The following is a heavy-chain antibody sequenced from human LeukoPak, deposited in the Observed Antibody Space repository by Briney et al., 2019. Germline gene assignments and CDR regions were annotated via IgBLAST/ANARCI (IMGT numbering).Heavy chain of an antibody. CDR2: INSDGNEA. CDR3: TRDFDSCSWD. V-gene: IGHV3-74*01. CDR1: GFTFSGYW. Sequence: GGSLRHSCAVSGFTFSGYWMNWVRHAPGKGLVWVSRINSDGNEATYADSVKGRFTSSRDNSKKMLFLQMTSLRAEDTAVDYCTRDFDSCSWDWGQGTLVTVS. J-gene: IGHJ1*01. D-gene: IGHD6-13*01.